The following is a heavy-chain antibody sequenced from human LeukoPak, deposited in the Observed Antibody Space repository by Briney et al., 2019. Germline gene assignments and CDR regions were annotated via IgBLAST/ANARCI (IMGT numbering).Heavy chain of an antibody. CDR2: INPNSGGT. D-gene: IGHD3-16*02. V-gene: IGHV1-2*02. CDR1: GYTFTGYY. Sequence: ASVKISCEASGYTFTGYYIHWVRQAPGQGLEWMGWINPNSGGTNYAQKFQGRVTMTRDTSISTAYMELSRLRSDDTAVYYCARGPRAGMITFGGVIAYFDYWGQGTLVTVSS. J-gene: IGHJ4*02. CDR3: ARGPRAGMITFGGVIAYFDY.